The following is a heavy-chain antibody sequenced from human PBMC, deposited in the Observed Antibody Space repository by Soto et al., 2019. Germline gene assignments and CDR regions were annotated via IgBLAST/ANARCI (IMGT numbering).Heavy chain of an antibody. Sequence: PSQTLSLTCAISGDSVSSNSAAWNWIRQSPSRGLEWLGRTYYRSKWYNDYAVSVKSRITINPDTSKNQFSLQLNSVTPEDTAVYYCARADLFGWYPGIAAAGTFDYWGQGTLVTVSS. CDR2: TYYRSKWYN. CDR1: GDSVSSNSAA. D-gene: IGHD6-13*01. V-gene: IGHV6-1*01. CDR3: ARADLFGWYPGIAAAGTFDY. J-gene: IGHJ4*02.